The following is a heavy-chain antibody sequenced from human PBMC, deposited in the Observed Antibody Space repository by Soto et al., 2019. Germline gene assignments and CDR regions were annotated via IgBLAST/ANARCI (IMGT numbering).Heavy chain of an antibody. D-gene: IGHD6-19*01. J-gene: IGHJ4*02. Sequence: QVPLVQSGAEVKKVGASVKVSCKASGYIFTSYAMHWVRQAPGQRPKWMGWINPGNGNTNYAQKLQGRVTMTTDTSTSTAYMELRSLRSDDTAVYYCARDTGWEYSSGWYQEYWGQGTLVTVSS. CDR1: GYIFTSYA. CDR2: INPGNGNT. CDR3: ARDTGWEYSSGWYQEY. V-gene: IGHV1-3*01.